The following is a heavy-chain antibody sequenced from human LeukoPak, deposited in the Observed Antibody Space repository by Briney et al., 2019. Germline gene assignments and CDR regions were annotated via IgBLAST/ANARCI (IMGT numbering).Heavy chain of an antibody. V-gene: IGHV3-30*18. Sequence: GGSLRLSCAASGFTVSSNCMSWVRQAPGKGLEWVAVISYDGSNKYYADSVKGRFTISRDNSKNTLYLQMNSLRAEDTAVYYCAKESSTLYYYYGMDVWGQGTTVTVSS. CDR2: ISYDGSNK. CDR3: AKESSTLYYYYGMDV. J-gene: IGHJ6*02. D-gene: IGHD2-2*01. CDR1: GFTVSSNC.